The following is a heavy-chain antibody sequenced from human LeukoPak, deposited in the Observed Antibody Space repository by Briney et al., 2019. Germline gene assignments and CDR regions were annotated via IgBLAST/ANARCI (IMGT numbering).Heavy chain of an antibody. J-gene: IGHJ4*02. D-gene: IGHD3-10*01. CDR3: ANGDKKRITMVRGVMQPFDY. Sequence: PGGSLRLSCAASGFTFSSYAMAWVRQAPGKGLEWVSAMSGSGRNTNYVDSVKGRFTISRDNSKNTLHLQMNSLRAEDTAVYYCANGDKKRITMVRGVMQPFDYWGQGTLVTVSS. V-gene: IGHV3-23*01. CDR2: MSGSGRNT. CDR1: GFTFSSYA.